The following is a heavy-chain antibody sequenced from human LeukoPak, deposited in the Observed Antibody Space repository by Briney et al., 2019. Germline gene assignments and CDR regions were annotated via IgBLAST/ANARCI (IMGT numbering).Heavy chain of an antibody. CDR2: IKQDGSEK. J-gene: IGHJ4*02. CDR3: ARFGMDAAIDY. D-gene: IGHD2-15*01. Sequence: GGSLRHSCAASGFTFSGYWMSWVRQAPGKGLEWVATIKQDGSEKTYVDSVEGRFTSSRDNAKSSLFLQMDSLRAEDTAVYYCARFGMDAAIDYWGQGTLVTVSS. V-gene: IGHV3-7*01. CDR1: GFTFSGYW.